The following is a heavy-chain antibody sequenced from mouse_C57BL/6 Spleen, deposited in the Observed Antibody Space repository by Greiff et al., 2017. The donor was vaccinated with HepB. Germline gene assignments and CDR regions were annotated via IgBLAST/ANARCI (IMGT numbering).Heavy chain of an antibody. CDR2: IYPGDGDT. Sequence: VQLQQSGPELVKPGASVKISCKASGYAFSSSWMNWVKQRPGKGLEWIGRIYPGDGDTNYNGKFKGKATLTADKSSSTAYTQLSSLTSEDSAVYFCASTVVDWYFDVWGTGTTVTVSS. J-gene: IGHJ1*03. D-gene: IGHD1-1*01. V-gene: IGHV1-82*01. CDR3: ASTVVDWYFDV. CDR1: GYAFSSSW.